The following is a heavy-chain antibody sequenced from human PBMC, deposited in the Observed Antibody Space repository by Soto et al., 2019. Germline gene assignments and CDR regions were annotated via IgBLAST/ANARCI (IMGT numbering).Heavy chain of an antibody. Sequence: VHLLESGGGLVQPGGSLRLSCEASGFTFSNYAMAWVRQTPGEGPEWVSTIGGGDDIFYAESVKGRFIISRDDSRSTMYLQMDNLRVEDTDIYFCAKDSISYNGIYDAFDVWGQGTVVTLSS. CDR2: IGGGDDI. V-gene: IGHV3-23*01. CDR1: GFTFSNYA. CDR3: AKDSISYNGIYDAFDV. D-gene: IGHD3-3*02. J-gene: IGHJ3*01.